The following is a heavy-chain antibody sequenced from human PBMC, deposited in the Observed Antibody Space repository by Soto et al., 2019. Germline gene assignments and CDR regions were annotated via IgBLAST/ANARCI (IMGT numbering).Heavy chain of an antibody. CDR3: AKDLYRSETYTYYCGMDV. V-gene: IGHV3-30*18. J-gene: IGHJ6*02. CDR2: ISYDGSNR. Sequence: GGSLRLSCAASGFTFSRFGMHWVRQAPGKGLEWVAVISYDGSNRFYADSVKGRFTISRDNSKNTLYLQMNSLRPEDTAVYYCAKDLYRSETYTYYCGMDVWGQGTTVTVYS. CDR1: GFTFSRFG. D-gene: IGHD3-10*01.